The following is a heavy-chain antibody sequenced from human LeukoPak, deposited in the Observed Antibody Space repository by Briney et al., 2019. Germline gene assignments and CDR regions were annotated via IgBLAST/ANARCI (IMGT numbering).Heavy chain of an antibody. CDR1: GFTFSRYW. D-gene: IGHD1-26*01. J-gene: IGHJ4*02. CDR2: INGDGSST. V-gene: IGHV3-74*01. CDR3: VRDQGGATDLRFDY. Sequence: GGSLRVSCAASGFTFSRYWMHWVRQAPGKGLVWVSRINGDGSSTRYADSVKGRFTISRDNATNTLYLEMNSLRAEDTAVYYCVRDQGGATDLRFDYWGQGTLVTASS.